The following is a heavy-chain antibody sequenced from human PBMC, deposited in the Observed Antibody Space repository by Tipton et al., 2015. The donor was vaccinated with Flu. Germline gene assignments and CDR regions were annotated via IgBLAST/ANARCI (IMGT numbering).Heavy chain of an antibody. V-gene: IGHV4-61*02. Sequence: TLSLTCTVSGDSISSGTYYWSWIRQPAGKGLEWIGRVYTSGSTNCNPSLRSRVTISVDTSKNQFSLKLSSVTAADTAVYYCARDDGDYGLGSYHYYYGMDVWGQGTTVTVSS. CDR3: ARDDGDYGLGSYHYYYGMDV. J-gene: IGHJ6*02. D-gene: IGHD3-10*01. CDR1: GDSISSGTYY. CDR2: VYTSGST.